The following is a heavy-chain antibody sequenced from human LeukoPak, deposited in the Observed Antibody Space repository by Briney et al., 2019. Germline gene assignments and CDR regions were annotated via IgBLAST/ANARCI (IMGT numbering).Heavy chain of an antibody. D-gene: IGHD4-17*01. CDR1: GFTFSTYS. V-gene: IGHV3-21*04. CDR2: ISGSSSYI. CDR3: AKLMYDYGDLRNWFDP. Sequence: GGSLRPSCAASGFTFSTYSMNWVRQAPGKGLEWVSSISGSSSYIYYADSVKGRFTISRDSAQNSLYLQMNSLRAEDTAVYYCAKLMYDYGDLRNWFDPWGQGTLVTVSS. J-gene: IGHJ5*02.